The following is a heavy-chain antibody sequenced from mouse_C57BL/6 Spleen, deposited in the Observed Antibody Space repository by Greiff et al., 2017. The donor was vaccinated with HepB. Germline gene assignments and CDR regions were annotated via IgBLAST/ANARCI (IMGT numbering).Heavy chain of an antibody. Sequence: VQLQQSGAELARPGASVKMSCKASGYTFTSYTMHWVKQRPGQGLEWIGYINPSSGYTKYNQKFKDKATLTADKSSSTAYMQLSSLTSEDSAVYYCARSRGNPYYFDYRGQGTTLTVSS. V-gene: IGHV1-4*01. CDR3: ARSRGNPYYFDY. CDR1: GYTFTSYT. J-gene: IGHJ2*01. CDR2: INPSSGYT. D-gene: IGHD2-1*01.